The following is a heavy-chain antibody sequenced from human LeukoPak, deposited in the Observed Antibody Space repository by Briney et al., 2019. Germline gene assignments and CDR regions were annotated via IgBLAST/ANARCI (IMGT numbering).Heavy chain of an antibody. CDR3: VRGVRWHNYNYPCAEVDS. CDR2: VYNSGST. D-gene: IGHD5-24*01. J-gene: IGHJ4*02. V-gene: IGHV4-39*07. CDR1: GGSISTIHYY. Sequence: PSETLSLTCTVSGGSISTIHYYWAWIRQPPGNGLEWIATVYNSGSTYYNPSLASRATISIDTSENQFSLKLSSVTAAATAVYYCVRGVRWHNYNYPCAEVDSWGQGTVVTVSP.